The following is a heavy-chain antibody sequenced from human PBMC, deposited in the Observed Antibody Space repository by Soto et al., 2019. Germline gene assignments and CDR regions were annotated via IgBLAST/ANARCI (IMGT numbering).Heavy chain of an antibody. CDR3: ARDPRVYSSYFDY. CDR1: GFTFSSYA. V-gene: IGHV3-30-3*01. J-gene: IGHJ4*02. D-gene: IGHD4-4*01. Sequence: GGSLRLSCAASGFTFSSYAMHWVRQAPGKGLEWVAVISYDGSNKYYADSVKGRFTISRDNSKNTLYLQMNSLRAEDTAVYYCARDPRVYSSYFDYWGKGTLLTVSS. CDR2: ISYDGSNK.